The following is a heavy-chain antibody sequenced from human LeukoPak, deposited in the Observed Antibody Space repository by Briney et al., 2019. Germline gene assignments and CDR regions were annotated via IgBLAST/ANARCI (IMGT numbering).Heavy chain of an antibody. CDR2: ISVDGNNK. Sequence: GGSLRLSCVVSGFNFSNYAMHWVRQAPGKGLEWVAIISVDGNNKYYADSVRGRFTISRDNSKNTLYLQMNSLRAEDTAVYYCAKDFSVYYYDSRVFDYWGQGTLVTVSS. D-gene: IGHD3-22*01. CDR1: GFNFSNYA. J-gene: IGHJ4*02. V-gene: IGHV3-30*04. CDR3: AKDFSVYYYDSRVFDY.